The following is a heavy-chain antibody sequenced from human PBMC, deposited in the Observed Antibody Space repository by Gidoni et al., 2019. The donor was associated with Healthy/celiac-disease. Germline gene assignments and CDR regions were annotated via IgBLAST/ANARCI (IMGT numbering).Heavy chain of an antibody. V-gene: IGHV4-39*01. CDR1: GGSISSSSYY. J-gene: IGHJ4*02. D-gene: IGHD1-26*01. CDR3: ARHRVGATPFDY. Sequence: QLQLQESGPGLVKPSETLSLTCTVPGGSISSSSYYWGWIRQPPGKGLEWIGSIYYSGSTYYNPSLKSRVTISVDTSKNQFSLKLSSVTAADTAVYYCARHRVGATPFDYWGQGTLVTVSS. CDR2: IYYSGST.